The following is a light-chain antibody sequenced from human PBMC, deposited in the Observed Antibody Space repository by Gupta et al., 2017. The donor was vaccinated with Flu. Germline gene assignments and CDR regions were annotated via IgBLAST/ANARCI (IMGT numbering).Light chain of an antibody. Sequence: EIVLTQSPATLSLSPGERATLSCRASQSVRSYLAWYQQKPGQAPRLLIYDASNRATGIPARFSGSGSGKDFTLTISSREQEDFAGYYCQQRSNWPPYTFGQGTKLEIK. CDR2: DAS. CDR3: QQRSNWPPYT. J-gene: IGKJ2*01. V-gene: IGKV3-11*01. CDR1: QSVRSY.